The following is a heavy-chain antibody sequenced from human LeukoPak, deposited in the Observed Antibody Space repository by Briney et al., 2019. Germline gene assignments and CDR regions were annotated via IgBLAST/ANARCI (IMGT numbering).Heavy chain of an antibody. CDR2: IWYDGSNK. CDR1: GFTFSSYG. Sequence: PGGSLRLSCAASGFTFSSYGMHWVRQAPGKGLERVAVIWYDGSNKYYADSVKGRFTISRDNSKNTLYLQMNSLRAEDTAVYYCAKAQGAAAGTPLDYWGQGTLVTVSS. V-gene: IGHV3-33*06. J-gene: IGHJ4*02. D-gene: IGHD6-13*01. CDR3: AKAQGAAAGTPLDY.